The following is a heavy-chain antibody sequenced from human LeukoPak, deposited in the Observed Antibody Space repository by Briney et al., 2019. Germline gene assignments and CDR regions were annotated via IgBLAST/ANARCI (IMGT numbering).Heavy chain of an antibody. CDR2: IYYSGST. J-gene: IGHJ4*02. V-gene: IGHV4-39*07. CDR1: GGSISSSSYY. CDR3: ARQGNFYGSSWYQFDY. D-gene: IGHD6-13*01. Sequence: PSETLSLTCTVSGGSISSSSYYWGWIRQPPGKGLEWIGSIYYSGSTYYNPSLKSRVTISGDTSKNQFSLKLSSVTAADTAIYYCARQGNFYGSSWYQFDYWGQGTLVTVSS.